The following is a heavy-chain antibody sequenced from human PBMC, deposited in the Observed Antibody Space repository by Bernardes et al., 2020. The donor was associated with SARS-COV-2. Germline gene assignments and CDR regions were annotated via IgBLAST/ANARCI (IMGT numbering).Heavy chain of an antibody. Sequence: GGSLRLSCAASGFTFSSYSMNWVRQAPGKGLEWVSYISSSSSTIYYADSVKGRFTISRDNAKNSLYLQMNSLRAEDTAVYYCACPYCSSTSCGYYYGMDVWGQGTTVTVS. CDR2: ISSSSSTI. V-gene: IGHV3-48*01. J-gene: IGHJ6*02. CDR1: GFTFSSYS. D-gene: IGHD2-2*01. CDR3: ACPYCSSTSCGYYYGMDV.